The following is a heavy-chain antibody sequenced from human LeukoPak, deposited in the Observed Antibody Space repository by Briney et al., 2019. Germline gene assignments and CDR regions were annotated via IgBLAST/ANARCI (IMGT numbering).Heavy chain of an antibody. J-gene: IGHJ4*02. CDR1: GYSISSAYY. Sequence: SETLSLTCAVSGYSISSAYYWGWIRQPPGKGLEWIGSIYHSGSTDYNPSLKSRVTISVDTSKNQFSLKLSSVTAADTAVYYCARVTVTTAAFDHRGQGTLVTVSS. CDR3: ARVTVTTAAFDH. D-gene: IGHD4-17*01. V-gene: IGHV4-38-2*01. CDR2: IYHSGST.